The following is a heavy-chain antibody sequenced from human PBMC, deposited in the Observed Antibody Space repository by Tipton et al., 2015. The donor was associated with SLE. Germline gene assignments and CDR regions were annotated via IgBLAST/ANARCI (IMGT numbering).Heavy chain of an antibody. CDR2: IYYSGST. CDR3: ARGNYYDSSGYDAFDI. J-gene: IGHJ3*02. V-gene: IGHV4-59*12. D-gene: IGHD3-22*01. Sequence: TLSLTCTVSGGSINSYYWSWIRQPPGKGLEWIGYIYYSGSTNYNPSLKSRVTISVDTSKNQFSLKLSSVTAADTAVYYCARGNYYDSSGYDAFDIWGQGTMVTVSS. CDR1: GGSINSYY.